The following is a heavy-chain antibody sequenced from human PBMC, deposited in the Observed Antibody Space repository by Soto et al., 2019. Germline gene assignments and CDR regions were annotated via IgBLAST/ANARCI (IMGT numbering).Heavy chain of an antibody. CDR3: AKHDFWTLYNTGLDS. V-gene: IGHV3-23*01. CDR1: GFTFTSYA. J-gene: IGHJ4*02. D-gene: IGHD3-3*01. Sequence: AGGSLRLSCSASGFTFTSYAMSWVRQAPGKGLEWVSGISGSGGDTKSADSVKGRFTISRDNFKKMLYLQMNSLRAEDTAVYYCAKHDFWTLYNTGLDSWGQGTLVTVSS. CDR2: ISGSGGDT.